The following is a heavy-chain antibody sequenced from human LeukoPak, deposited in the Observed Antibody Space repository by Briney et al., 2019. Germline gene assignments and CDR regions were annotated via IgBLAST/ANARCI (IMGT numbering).Heavy chain of an antibody. CDR2: ISSSSSTI. D-gene: IGHD3-10*01. Sequence: GGSLRLSCAASGFTFSSYSMNWVRQAPGKGLEWVSYISSSSSTIYYADSVKGRFTISRDNAKNSLYLQMNSLRDEDTAVYYCARAFRYITMVRGVEYNWFDPWGQGTLVTVSS. CDR3: ARAFRYITMVRGVEYNWFDP. CDR1: GFTFSSYS. J-gene: IGHJ5*02. V-gene: IGHV3-48*02.